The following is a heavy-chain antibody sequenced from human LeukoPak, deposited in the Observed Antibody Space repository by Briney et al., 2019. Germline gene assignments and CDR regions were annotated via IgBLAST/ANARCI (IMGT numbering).Heavy chain of an antibody. V-gene: IGHV4-39*01. D-gene: IGHD2-2*01. CDR1: GGSISSSSYY. J-gene: IGHJ4*02. Sequence: PSETLSLTCTVSGGSISSSSYYWGWIRQPPGKGLEWIGSIFYSGSTYYNPSLKSRVTISGDTSKSQFSLKLTSVTAADTAVYFCARRYCSGSNCYFFDYWGQGTLVTVSS. CDR2: IFYSGST. CDR3: ARRYCSGSNCYFFDY.